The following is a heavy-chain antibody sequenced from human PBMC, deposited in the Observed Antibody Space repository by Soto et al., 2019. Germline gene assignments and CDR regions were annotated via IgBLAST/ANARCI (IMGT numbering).Heavy chain of an antibody. Sequence: PGGSLRLSCAASGFTFSSYWMSWVRQAPGKGLEWVANIKQDGSEKYYVDSVKGRFTISRDNAKNSLYLQMNSLRAEDTAVYYCARSRYDFWSGYPGIYYYYGMDVWGQGTTVTVSS. V-gene: IGHV3-7*03. J-gene: IGHJ6*02. CDR3: ARSRYDFWSGYPGIYYYYGMDV. CDR2: IKQDGSEK. CDR1: GFTFSSYW. D-gene: IGHD3-3*01.